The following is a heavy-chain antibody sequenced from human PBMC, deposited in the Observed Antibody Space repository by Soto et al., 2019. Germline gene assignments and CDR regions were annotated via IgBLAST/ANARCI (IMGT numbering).Heavy chain of an antibody. V-gene: IGHV3-30-3*01. CDR2: ISYDGSNT. CDR1: GFTVSTYA. D-gene: IGHD7-27*01. Sequence: QVQLVESGGGVVQPGRSLRLSCAASGFTVSTYAMHWVRQAPGKGLQWVAVISYDGSNTYYADSVKVRFTISRDNSNNTLYLQMNSLRTEDTAVYYCARDWGSNWDTRDRWDCWGQGTLVTVSS. CDR3: ARDWGSNWDTRDRWDC. J-gene: IGHJ4*02.